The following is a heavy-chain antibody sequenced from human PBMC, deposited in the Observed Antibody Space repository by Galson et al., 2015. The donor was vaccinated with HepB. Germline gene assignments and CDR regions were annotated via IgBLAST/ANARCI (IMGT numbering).Heavy chain of an antibody. Sequence: SLRLSCAASGFTFSSYAMGWVRQTPDKGLQWVAVKSGSGNSTYHADSVKGRFTISRDNSKNRVYLEMNSLRVDDTALYHCVKGAGGSWGQGTLVTVSS. CDR1: GFTFSSYA. V-gene: IGHV3-23*01. J-gene: IGHJ5*02. CDR3: VKGAGGS. CDR2: KSGSGNST. D-gene: IGHD6-19*01.